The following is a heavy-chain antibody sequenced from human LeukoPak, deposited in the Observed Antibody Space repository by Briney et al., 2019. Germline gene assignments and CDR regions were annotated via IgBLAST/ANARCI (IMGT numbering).Heavy chain of an antibody. V-gene: IGHV4-39*01. CDR2: IYYSGST. D-gene: IGHD3-9*01. CDR1: GGSISSSSYY. CDR3: ARISGDILTGYPTNHFDY. Sequence: SETLSLTCTVSGGSISSSSYYWGWIRQPPGKGLEWIGSIYYSGSTYYNPSLKSRVTISADTSKNQFSLKLSSVTAADTAVYYCARISGDILTGYPTNHFDYWGQGTLVTVSS. J-gene: IGHJ4*02.